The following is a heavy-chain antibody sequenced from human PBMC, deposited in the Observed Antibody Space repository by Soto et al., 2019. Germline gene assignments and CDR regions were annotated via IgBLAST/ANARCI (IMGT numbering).Heavy chain of an antibody. V-gene: IGHV3-23*01. CDR3: AKNTIFGVVKRDYYYGMDV. J-gene: IGHJ6*02. D-gene: IGHD3-3*01. CDR2: ISGSGSST. CDR1: GFTFSSYG. Sequence: GGSLLSCAASGFTFSSYGMHWVRQAPGKGLEWVAAISGSGSSTYYADSVKGRFTISRDNSKNTLYLQMNSLRAEDTAVYYCAKNTIFGVVKRDYYYGMDVWGQGTTVTVSS.